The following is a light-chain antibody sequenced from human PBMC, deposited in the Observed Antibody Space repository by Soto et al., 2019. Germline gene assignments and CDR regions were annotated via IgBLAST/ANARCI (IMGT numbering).Light chain of an antibody. CDR3: QQYYSFPIT. Sequence: DVQMTQSPSSVSASVGDRVTITCRASQGVSTWLAWYQQKPGKAPKLLIYTTSNLQSWVPSRFSGSGSGTDFTLTISCLQSEDFATYYCQQYYSFPITFGQGTRLEIK. CDR2: TTS. J-gene: IGKJ5*01. V-gene: IGKV1-12*01. CDR1: QGVSTW.